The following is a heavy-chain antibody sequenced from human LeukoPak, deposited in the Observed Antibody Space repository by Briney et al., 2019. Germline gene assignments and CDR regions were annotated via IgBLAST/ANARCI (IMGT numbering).Heavy chain of an antibody. V-gene: IGHV1-24*01. CDR1: GYTLTELS. J-gene: IGHJ5*02. Sequence: ASVKVSFKVPGYTLTELSMHWVRQAPGKGLEWMGGFDPEDGETIYAQKFQGRVTMTEDTSTDTAYMELSSLRSEDTAVYYCATCGSPVGLELRSWGQGTLVTVSS. D-gene: IGHD1-7*01. CDR2: FDPEDGET. CDR3: ATCGSPVGLELRS.